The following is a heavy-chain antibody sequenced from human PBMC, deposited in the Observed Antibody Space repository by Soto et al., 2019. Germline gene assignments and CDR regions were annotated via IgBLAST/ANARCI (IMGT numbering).Heavy chain of an antibody. V-gene: IGHV3-30*18. CDR2: ISSGGNEI. CDR3: AKRSTNYVRCGVDA. J-gene: IGHJ6*02. D-gene: IGHD2-8*01. Sequence: QVRLVESGGAVVQPGGSLRLSCEVSGITFSDFGFHWVRQAPGKGLDGVAVISSGGNEIYYVDSVKGRFTISRDNSINPLFLQMNDLTTEDTAVYFCAKRSTNYVRCGVDAWGQGTTVTVTS. CDR1: GITFSDFG.